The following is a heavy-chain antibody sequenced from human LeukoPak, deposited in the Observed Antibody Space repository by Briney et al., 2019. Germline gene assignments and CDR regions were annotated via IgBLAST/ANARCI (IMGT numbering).Heavy chain of an antibody. J-gene: IGHJ6*02. Sequence: SVKLSFKSSGCAFSIYAFSWVRQAPGQGLEWAGRIVPIRGIANYAQKLQGRVTITADKSTSTAYMELSSLRSEDTAVYYCARDPVVDSYYYYGMDVWGQGTTVTVSS. CDR3: ARDPVVDSYYYYGMDV. D-gene: IGHD2-15*01. V-gene: IGHV1-69*04. CDR1: GCAFSIYA. CDR2: IVPIRGIA.